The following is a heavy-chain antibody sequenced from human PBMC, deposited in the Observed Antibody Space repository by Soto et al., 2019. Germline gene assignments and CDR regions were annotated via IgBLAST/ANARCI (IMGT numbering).Heavy chain of an antibody. CDR3: ARGQYCSGGSCYPHWFDP. J-gene: IGHJ5*02. CDR2: INHSGST. CDR1: GGSFSGYY. V-gene: IGHV4-34*01. Sequence: PSETLSLTCAVYGGSFSGYYWGWIRQPPGKGLEWIGEINHSGSTNYNPSLKSRVTISVDTSKNQFSLKLSSVTAADTAVYYCARGQYCSGGSCYPHWFDPWGQGTLVTVSS. D-gene: IGHD2-15*01.